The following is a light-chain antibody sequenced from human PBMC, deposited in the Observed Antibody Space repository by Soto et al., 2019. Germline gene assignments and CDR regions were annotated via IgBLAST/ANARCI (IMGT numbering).Light chain of an antibody. J-gene: IGKJ4*01. CDR1: QSVSSY. CDR3: QQRSNWPPGFT. CDR2: DAS. V-gene: IGKV3-11*01. Sequence: ETVMTQSPATLSLSPGERATLSCRASQSVSSYLAWYQQKPGQAPRLLIYDASNRATGIPARFSGSGSGTDFTLTISSLEPEDFAVYYCQQRSNWPPGFTFGGGTKVDIK.